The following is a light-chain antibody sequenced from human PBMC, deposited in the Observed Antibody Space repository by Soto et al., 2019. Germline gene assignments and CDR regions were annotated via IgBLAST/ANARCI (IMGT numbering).Light chain of an antibody. V-gene: IGKV3-15*01. Sequence: EIVMTQSPATLSVSPGETATLSCRASQSIGSDLAWYQQKPGQAPRLIVYGATTRAAGIPARFGGSGSGTYFTLFITMQSEDFAVYYFQQYSDWPAVPFGGGTKVDIK. J-gene: IGKJ4*01. CDR3: QQYSDWPAVP. CDR2: GAT. CDR1: QSIGSD.